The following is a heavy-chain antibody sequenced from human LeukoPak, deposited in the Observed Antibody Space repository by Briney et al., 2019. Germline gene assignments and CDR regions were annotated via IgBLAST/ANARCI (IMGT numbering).Heavy chain of an antibody. CDR1: GGSISSGGYY. D-gene: IGHD3-22*01. Sequence: PSETLSLTCTVSGGSISSGGYYWSWIRQHPGKGLEWIGYIYYSGSTYYNPSLKSRVTISVDTSKNQFSLKLSSVTAADTAVYYCARSPPGYYDSSGYGAFDIWGQGTMVTVSS. CDR3: ARSPPGYYDSSGYGAFDI. CDR2: IYYSGST. J-gene: IGHJ3*02. V-gene: IGHV4-31*03.